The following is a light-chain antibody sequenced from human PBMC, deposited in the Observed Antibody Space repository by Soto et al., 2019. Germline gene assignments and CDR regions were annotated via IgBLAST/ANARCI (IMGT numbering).Light chain of an antibody. CDR2: GAS. Sequence: EIVMTQSPAALSVSPGDAATLSCRASQSVHSRLAWYQQKPGQAPRLLIYGASTRASGIPARFRGSGSGTEFTLTISSLQSEDFAVYYCQQYNNWPPITFGQGTKVDI. V-gene: IGKV3-15*01. J-gene: IGKJ1*01. CDR1: QSVHSR. CDR3: QQYNNWPPIT.